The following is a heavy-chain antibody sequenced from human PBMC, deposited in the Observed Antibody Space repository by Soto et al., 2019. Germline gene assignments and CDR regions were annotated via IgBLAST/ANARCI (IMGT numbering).Heavy chain of an antibody. D-gene: IGHD5-12*01. J-gene: IGHJ5*02. CDR2: INPNSGGT. Sequence: ASVKVSCKASGYTFTGYYMHWVRQAPGQGLEWMGWINPNSGGTNYAQKFQGRVTMTRDTSISTAYMELSRLRSDDTAVYYCAGTTLRGYSVYDLNWFDPWGQGTLVTVSS. CDR1: GYTFTGYY. V-gene: IGHV1-2*02. CDR3: AGTTLRGYSVYDLNWFDP.